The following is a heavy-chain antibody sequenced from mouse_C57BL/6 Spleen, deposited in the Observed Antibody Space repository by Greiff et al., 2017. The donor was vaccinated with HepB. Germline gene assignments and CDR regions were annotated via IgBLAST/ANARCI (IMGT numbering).Heavy chain of an antibody. CDR1: GFTFSSYA. J-gene: IGHJ2*01. Sequence: EVQLVESGGGLVKPGGSLKLSCAASGFTFSSYAMSWVRQTPEKRLEWVATISDGGSYTYYPDNVKGRFTISIDNAKNNRYLQMSHLKSEDAALYYYARGITTVVEGGDYWGQGTTLTVSS. V-gene: IGHV5-4*01. CDR2: ISDGGSYT. D-gene: IGHD1-1*01. CDR3: ARGITTVVEGGDY.